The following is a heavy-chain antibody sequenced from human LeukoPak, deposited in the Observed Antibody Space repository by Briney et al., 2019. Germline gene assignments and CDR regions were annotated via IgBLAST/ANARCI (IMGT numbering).Heavy chain of an antibody. Sequence: SGGSLRLSCAASGFTFSNAWMSWVRQAPGKGLEWVGRIKSKTDGGTTDYAAPAKGRFTISRDDSKNTLYLQMNSLKTEDTAVYYCTTDPDYGDPIDYWGQGTLVTVSS. CDR1: GFTFSNAW. D-gene: IGHD4-17*01. CDR2: IKSKTDGGTT. CDR3: TTDPDYGDPIDY. V-gene: IGHV3-15*01. J-gene: IGHJ4*02.